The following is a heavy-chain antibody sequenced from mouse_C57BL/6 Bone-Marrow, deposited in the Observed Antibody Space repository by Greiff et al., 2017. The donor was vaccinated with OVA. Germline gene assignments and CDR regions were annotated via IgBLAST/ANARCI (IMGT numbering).Heavy chain of an antibody. V-gene: IGHV1-80*01. Sequence: QVQVVESGAELVKPGASVKISCKASGYAFSSYWMNWVKQRPGKGLEWIGQIYPGDGDTNYNGKFKGKATLTSDKSSSTAYMQLSSLTSEDSAVYFCARQLRLHAMDYWGQGTSVTVSS. CDR3: ARQLRLHAMDY. CDR1: GYAFSSYW. D-gene: IGHD3-2*02. CDR2: IYPGDGDT. J-gene: IGHJ4*01.